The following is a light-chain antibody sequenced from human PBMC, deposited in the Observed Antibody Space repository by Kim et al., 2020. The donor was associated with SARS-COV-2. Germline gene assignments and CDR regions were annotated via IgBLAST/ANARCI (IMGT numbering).Light chain of an antibody. CDR1: QSLLHSNGYNY. V-gene: IGKV2-28*01. CDR2: LGS. J-gene: IGKJ2*01. CDR3: MQADT. Sequence: DIVMTQSPLSLPVTPGEPASISCRSSQSLLHSNGYNYLDWYLQKPGQSPQLLIYLGSNRASGVPDRFSGSGSGTDFTLKISRVEAGDVGVYYCMQADTFGQGTKLEI.